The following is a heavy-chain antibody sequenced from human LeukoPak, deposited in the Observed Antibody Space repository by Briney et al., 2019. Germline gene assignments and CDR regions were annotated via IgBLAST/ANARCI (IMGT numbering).Heavy chain of an antibody. CDR2: ISSSGST. CDR1: GDSISSGDYY. CDR3: ARLGYSSGWGYFDY. V-gene: IGHV4-61*02. J-gene: IGHJ4*02. D-gene: IGHD6-19*01. Sequence: SETLSLTCTVSGDSISSGDYYWSWIRQPAGKGLEWIGRISSSGSTNYNPSLKSRVTISVDTSKNQFSLKLSSVTAADTAVYYCARLGYSSGWGYFDYWGQGTLVTVSS.